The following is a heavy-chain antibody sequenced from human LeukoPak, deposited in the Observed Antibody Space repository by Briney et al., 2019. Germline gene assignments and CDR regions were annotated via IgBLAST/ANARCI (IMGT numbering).Heavy chain of an antibody. V-gene: IGHV4-59*01. CDR3: AKSGYSSGWYRGYFDY. J-gene: IGHJ4*02. CDR1: GDSISSYY. D-gene: IGHD6-19*01. Sequence: SETLSLTCTVSGDSISSYYWSWIRQPPGKGLEWIGYNSGSTNYNPSLKSRVTISVDTSKNQFSLKLSSVTAADTAVCYCAKSGYSSGWYRGYFDYWGQGTLVTVSS. CDR2: NSGST.